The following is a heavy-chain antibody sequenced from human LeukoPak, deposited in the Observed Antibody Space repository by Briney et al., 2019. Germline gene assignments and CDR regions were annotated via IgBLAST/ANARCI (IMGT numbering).Heavy chain of an antibody. V-gene: IGHV4-34*01. CDR3: ARLGSRLYDY. CDR1: GGSFSGYY. CDR2: INHSGST. J-gene: IGHJ4*02. Sequence: PSETLSLTCAVYGGSFSGYYWSWIRQPPGKGLEWIGEINHSGSTNYNPSLKSRVTISVDTSKNQFSLKLSSVTAADTAVYYCARLGSRLYDYWGQGTLVTVSS. D-gene: IGHD2-15*01.